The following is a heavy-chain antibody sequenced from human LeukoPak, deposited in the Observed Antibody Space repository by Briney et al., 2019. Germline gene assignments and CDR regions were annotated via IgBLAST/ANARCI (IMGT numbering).Heavy chain of an antibody. Sequence: PWETLSLTCTVSGGSISSYYWSWIRQPPGRGLEWIGYIYYSGSTNYNPSLKSRVTISVDTSKNQFSLKLSSVTAADTAVYYCARDSSGWTFDYWGQGTLVTVAS. V-gene: IGHV4-59*01. CDR1: GGSISSYY. J-gene: IGHJ4*02. CDR2: IYYSGST. CDR3: ARDSSGWTFDY. D-gene: IGHD6-19*01.